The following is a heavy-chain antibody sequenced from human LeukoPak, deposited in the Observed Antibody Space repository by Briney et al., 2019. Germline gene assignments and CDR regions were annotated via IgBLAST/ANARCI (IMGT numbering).Heavy chain of an antibody. Sequence: GGSLRLSCAASGFTFSSYAMSWVRQAPGKGLEWVSAISGSGGSTYYADSVKGRFTISRDNAKNSLYLQMNSLRAEDTAVYYCARGLTVDDPDPWDWGQGTLITVSS. CDR2: ISGSGGST. J-gene: IGHJ4*02. CDR1: GFTFSSYA. CDR3: ARGLTVDDPDPWD. V-gene: IGHV3-23*01. D-gene: IGHD3-16*01.